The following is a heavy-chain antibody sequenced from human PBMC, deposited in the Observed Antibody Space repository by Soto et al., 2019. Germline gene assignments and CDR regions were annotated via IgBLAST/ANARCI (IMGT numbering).Heavy chain of an antibody. Sequence: EVQLVESGGGLIQPGGSLRLSCAVSGFTVSNNYMSWVRQAPGKGLEGVSVIYSGGYTAYGDSVKGRFTISRDNSKNTIFLQIKSPGARHAGVFYCGAYPGGGGYWGQGTLVTVSS. D-gene: IGHD3-10*01. CDR2: IYSGGYT. CDR3: GAYPGGGGY. V-gene: IGHV3-53*01. J-gene: IGHJ4*02. CDR1: GFTVSNNY.